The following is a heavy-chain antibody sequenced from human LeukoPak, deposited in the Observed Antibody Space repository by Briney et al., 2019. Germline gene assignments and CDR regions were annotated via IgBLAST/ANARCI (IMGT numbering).Heavy chain of an antibody. CDR3: ARGGGAPPYYFDL. Sequence: GGSLRLSCAAYEFMFGSFGMNWVRQAPGKGLEWVSSISSGSDYIYYSDSVKGRFTISRDNAEKSLFLQMNSLRAEDTAVYYCARGGGAPPYYFDLWGQGTPVNVSS. V-gene: IGHV3-21*01. J-gene: IGHJ4*02. CDR1: EFMFGSFG. D-gene: IGHD1-26*01. CDR2: ISSGSDYI.